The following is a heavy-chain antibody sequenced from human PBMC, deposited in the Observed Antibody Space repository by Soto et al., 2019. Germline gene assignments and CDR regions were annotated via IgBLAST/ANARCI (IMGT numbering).Heavy chain of an antibody. V-gene: IGHV1-69*13. Sequence: SVKVSCKASGGTFSSYAISWVRQAPGQGLEWMGGIIPIFGTANYAQKFQGRVTITADESTSTAYMELSSLRSEDTAVYYCARISDLWTGINHWFDPWGQGTLVTVSS. CDR1: GGTFSSYA. CDR3: ARISDLWTGINHWFDP. CDR2: IIPIFGTA. D-gene: IGHD3-3*01. J-gene: IGHJ5*02.